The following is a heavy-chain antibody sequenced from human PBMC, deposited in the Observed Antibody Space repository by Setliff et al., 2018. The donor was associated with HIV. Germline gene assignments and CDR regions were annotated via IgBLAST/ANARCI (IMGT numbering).Heavy chain of an antibody. V-gene: IGHV3-13*01. CDR3: TRAPPNTVVNFFDC. CDR1: GFTFSSYD. J-gene: IGHJ4*02. CDR2: IGTAADT. Sequence: GGSLRLSCAASGFTFSSYDMFWVRQCAGQGLEWVSAIGTAADTFYPASVKGRFIISRENAKNSLYLQLSSLRADDTALYYCTRAPPNTVVNFFDCWGRGTLVTVSS. D-gene: IGHD2-15*01.